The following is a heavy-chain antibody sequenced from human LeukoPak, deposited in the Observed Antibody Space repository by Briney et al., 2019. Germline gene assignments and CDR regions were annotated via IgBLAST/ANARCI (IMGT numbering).Heavy chain of an antibody. CDR2: IIPIFGTA. CDR1: GGTFSSYA. D-gene: IGHD2-15*01. Sequence: EASVKVSCKASGGTFSSYAISWVRQAPGQGLEWMGGIIPIFGTANYAQKFQGRVTMTRDTSTSTVYMELSSLRSEDTAVYYCARDPLKRGARAFDIWGQGTMVTVSS. J-gene: IGHJ3*02. CDR3: ARDPLKRGARAFDI. V-gene: IGHV1-69*05.